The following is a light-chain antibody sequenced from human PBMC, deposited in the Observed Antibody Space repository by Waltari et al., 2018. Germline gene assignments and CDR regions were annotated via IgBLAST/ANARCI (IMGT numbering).Light chain of an antibody. Sequence: DIVLTQSPDTLSLSPGARATLSCRASQSVGSYLAWYQQKPGQAPRLLIYDASNRATGVPARFSGSGSGTDFTLTISSLEPEDFALYYCQQRGAWPRTFGQGTKVEIK. CDR1: QSVGSY. CDR3: QQRGAWPRT. CDR2: DAS. V-gene: IGKV3-11*01. J-gene: IGKJ2*01.